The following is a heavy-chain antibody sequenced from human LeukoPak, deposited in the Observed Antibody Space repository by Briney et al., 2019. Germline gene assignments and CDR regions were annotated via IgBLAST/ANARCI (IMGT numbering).Heavy chain of an antibody. V-gene: IGHV3-7*01. CDR1: GFNLSSYW. Sequence: GGSLRLSCEASGFNLSSYWMSWVRQALGKGLEYVATIKPDGSEQLYVGSAKGRFTISKDSAKNSVFLQINSLRAEDTAMYYCAKQGAYFFDYWGQGTLVTVSS. CDR2: IKPDGSEQ. CDR3: AKQGAYFFDY. J-gene: IGHJ4*02.